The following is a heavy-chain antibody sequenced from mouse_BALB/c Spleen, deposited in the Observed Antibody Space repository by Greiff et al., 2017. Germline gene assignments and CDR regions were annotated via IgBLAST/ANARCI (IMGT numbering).Heavy chain of an antibody. Sequence: EVKVVESGGGLVQPGGSRKLSCAASGFTFSSFGMHWVRQAPEKGLEWVAYISSGSSTIYYADTVKGRFTISRDNPKNTLFLQMTSLRSEDTAMYYCARLRRAYDAMDYWGQGTSVTVSS. CDR2: ISSGSSTI. J-gene: IGHJ4*01. CDR1: GFTFSSFG. CDR3: ARLRRAYDAMDY. D-gene: IGHD1-2*01. V-gene: IGHV5-17*02.